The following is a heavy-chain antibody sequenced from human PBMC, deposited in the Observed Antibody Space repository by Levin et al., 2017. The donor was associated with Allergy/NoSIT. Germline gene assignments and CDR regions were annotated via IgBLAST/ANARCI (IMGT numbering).Heavy chain of an antibody. CDR2: IWFDGRDK. CDR3: ARDLYDRALDY. J-gene: IGHJ4*02. V-gene: IGHV3-33*01. D-gene: IGHD2-8*01. Sequence: PGGSLRLSCAASGFTFTSYGMHWVRQAPGKGLEWVAVIWFDGRDKFYADSVKGRVTISRDDSMNTVYLQMNSLRAEDTAVYYCARDLYDRALDYWGQGTLVTVSS. CDR1: GFTFTSYG.